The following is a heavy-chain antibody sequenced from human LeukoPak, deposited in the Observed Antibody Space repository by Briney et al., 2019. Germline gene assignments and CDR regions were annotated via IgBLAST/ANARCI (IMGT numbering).Heavy chain of an antibody. V-gene: IGHV3-48*03. Sequence: PGGSLRLSCAVSGFTFSSYEMNWVRQAPGKGLEWVSYISSSGNTIYYADSVKGRFTISRDNAKNSLYLQMNSLRAEDTAVYYCASLRRIVGATSDYWGQGILVTVSS. CDR2: ISSSGNTI. CDR1: GFTFSSYE. D-gene: IGHD1-26*01. J-gene: IGHJ4*02. CDR3: ASLRRIVGATSDY.